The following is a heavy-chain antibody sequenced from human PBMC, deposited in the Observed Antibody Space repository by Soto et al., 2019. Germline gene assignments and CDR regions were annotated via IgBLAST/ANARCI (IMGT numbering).Heavy chain of an antibody. Sequence: PSETLSLTCTVSGGSITTGGYYWSWIRQLPGKGLEWIGHRYYSESTYYNPSLKSRVSISLDTSKNQFSLKLSFVTAADTAMYYCARTKCSGGSCYSWSLDYWGQGTRVTVSS. CDR1: GGSITTGGYY. D-gene: IGHD2-15*01. CDR2: RYYSEST. J-gene: IGHJ4*02. V-gene: IGHV4-31*03. CDR3: ARTKCSGGSCYSWSLDY.